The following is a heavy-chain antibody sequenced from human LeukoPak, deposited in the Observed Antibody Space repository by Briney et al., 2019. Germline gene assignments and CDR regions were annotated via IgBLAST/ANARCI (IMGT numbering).Heavy chain of an antibody. CDR3: AKGGWGTVLDY. CDR2: ISDNGDST. J-gene: IGHJ4*02. Sequence: PGGSLRLSCAASAFTFSSYAMSWVRQAPGKGLEWVSTISDNGDSTYYADSVKGRFAISRDNSKNTLYLQMNSLRAEDTAVYYCAKGGWGTVLDYWGQGTLVTVSP. D-gene: IGHD3-16*01. V-gene: IGHV3-23*01. CDR1: AFTFSSYA.